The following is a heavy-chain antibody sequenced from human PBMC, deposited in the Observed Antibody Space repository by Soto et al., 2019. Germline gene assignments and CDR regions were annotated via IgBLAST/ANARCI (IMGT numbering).Heavy chain of an antibody. CDR3: ARGRLLEV. V-gene: IGHV4-30-4*01. D-gene: IGHD3-3*01. CDR1: GASISDGNYY. Sequence: PSEPLSLTCSVSGASISDGNYYWTWILQSPAKGLEWIGYVYYSGSTYYNPSLQSRVTISADTSNNYYSLKLNSVTVADTAVYFCARGRLLEVWGQGSLVTVAS. CDR2: VYYSGST. J-gene: IGHJ4*02.